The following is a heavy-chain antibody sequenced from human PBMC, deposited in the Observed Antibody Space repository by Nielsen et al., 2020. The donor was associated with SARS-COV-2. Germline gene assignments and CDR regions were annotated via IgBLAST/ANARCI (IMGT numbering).Heavy chain of an antibody. J-gene: IGHJ4*02. CDR1: GFTFSDNS. V-gene: IGHV3-23*01. CDR2: ISGRADRS. D-gene: IGHD4-11*01. CDR3: ARETLDYTSSFVDY. Sequence: GESLKISCAASGFTFSDNSLTWVRQAPGKGLEWVSSISGRADRSHYADSVKGRFTISRDNSKDTLYLQMDSLRPEDTGVYFCARETLDYTSSFVDYWGQGTLVTVSP.